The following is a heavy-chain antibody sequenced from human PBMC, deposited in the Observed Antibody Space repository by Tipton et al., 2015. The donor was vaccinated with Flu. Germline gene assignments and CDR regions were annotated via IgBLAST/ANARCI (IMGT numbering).Heavy chain of an antibody. CDR3: ARGATRVLTAIDAFDV. CDR1: EYTFTGYY. D-gene: IGHD4/OR15-4a*01. Sequence: QVQLVQSGAEVKKPGASVKVSCKASEYTFTGYYLHWVRQAPGQGLEWMGWINPNSGATKYAQKIQGRVTLTRDTSINTAYMALNRLTSVVPAVYFCARGATRVLTAIDAFDVGGQGTMVTVSS. V-gene: IGHV1-2*02. J-gene: IGHJ3*01. CDR2: INPNSGAT.